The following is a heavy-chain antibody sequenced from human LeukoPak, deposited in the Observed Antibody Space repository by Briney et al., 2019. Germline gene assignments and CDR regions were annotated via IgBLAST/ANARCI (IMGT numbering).Heavy chain of an antibody. Sequence: GGSLRVSCAASGFTFSDYYMSWIRQAPGKGLEWVSYISSSGSTIYYADSVKGRFTISRDNAKNSLYLQMNSLRAEDTAVYYCARVYSVHWYFDLWGRGTLVTVSS. CDR1: GFTFSDYY. J-gene: IGHJ2*01. CDR2: ISSSGSTI. D-gene: IGHD2-15*01. V-gene: IGHV3-11*01. CDR3: ARVYSVHWYFDL.